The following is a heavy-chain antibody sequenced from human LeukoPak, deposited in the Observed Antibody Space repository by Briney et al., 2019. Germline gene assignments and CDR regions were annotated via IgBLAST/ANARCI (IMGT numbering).Heavy chain of an antibody. CDR1: GFTFSSYS. V-gene: IGHV3-21*01. J-gene: IGHJ3*02. CDR2: ISSSSNYI. CDR3: ARDRIVSSGSDAFHI. Sequence: GGSLRLSCAASGFTFSSYSMNWVRQAPGKGLEWVSSISSSSNYIYYADSVKGRFTISRDNAKNSLYLQMNSLRAEDTAVYYCARDRIVSSGSDAFHIWGQGTMVTVSS. D-gene: IGHD3-22*01.